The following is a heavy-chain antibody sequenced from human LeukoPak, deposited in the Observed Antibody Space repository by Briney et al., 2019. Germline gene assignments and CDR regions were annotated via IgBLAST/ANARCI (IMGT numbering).Heavy chain of an antibody. CDR2: IYHSGGT. D-gene: IGHD3-10*01. CDR3: ARVGTYYRSLDS. V-gene: IGHV4-59*01. Sequence: SETLSLTCTVSGGSINDASWNWIRQPPGQGLELIGYIYHSGGTNYNPSLKSRVTISLDTSKNQFSLKFSSVTAADTAVYYCARVGTYYRSLDSWGQGTLVTVSS. CDR1: GGSINDAS. J-gene: IGHJ4*02.